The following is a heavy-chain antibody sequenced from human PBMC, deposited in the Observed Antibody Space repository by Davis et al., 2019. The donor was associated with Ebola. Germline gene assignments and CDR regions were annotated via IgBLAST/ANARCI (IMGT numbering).Heavy chain of an antibody. J-gene: IGHJ4*02. Sequence: GSLRLSCTVSGGSVSSGSYYWSWIRQPPGKGLEWIGYIYYSGSTNYNPSLKSRVTISVDTSKNQFSLKLSSVTAADTAVYYCAREVAGGFDYWGQGTLVTVSS. CDR1: GGSVSSGSYY. CDR3: AREVAGGFDY. D-gene: IGHD6-19*01. CDR2: IYYSGST. V-gene: IGHV4-61*01.